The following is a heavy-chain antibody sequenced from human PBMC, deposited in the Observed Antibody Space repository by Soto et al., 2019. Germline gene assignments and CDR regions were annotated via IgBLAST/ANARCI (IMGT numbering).Heavy chain of an antibody. CDR1: GFTFGSRA. J-gene: IGHJ5*02. D-gene: IGHD1-1*01. Sequence: EVQLLVSGGDLVQPGGSLRLSCVASGFTFGSRAMSWVRQAPGEGLEWVSTITDNGGDSKSADSVRGRFAISRDNSKNILYLQMNSLRAEDTAVYYCARYPSPRKKNWFDPWGQGTLVTVSS. CDR2: ITDNGGDS. CDR3: ARYPSPRKKNWFDP. V-gene: IGHV3-23*01.